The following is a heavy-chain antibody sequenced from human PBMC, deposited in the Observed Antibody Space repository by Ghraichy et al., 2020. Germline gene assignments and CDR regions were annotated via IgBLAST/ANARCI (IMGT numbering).Heavy chain of an antibody. D-gene: IGHD3-22*01. CDR1: GFTFSSYA. J-gene: IGHJ4*02. CDR2: ISYDGSNK. CDR3: ARDLYDSSGYSGGFDY. V-gene: IGHV3-30-3*01. Sequence: GGSLRLSCAASGFTFSSYAMHWVRQAPGKGLEWVAVISYDGSNKYYADSVKGRFTISRDNSKNTLYLQMNSLRAEDTAVYYCARDLYDSSGYSGGFDYWGQGTLVTVSS.